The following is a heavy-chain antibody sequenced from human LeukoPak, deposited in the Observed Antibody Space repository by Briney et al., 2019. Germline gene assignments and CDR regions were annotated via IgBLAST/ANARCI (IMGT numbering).Heavy chain of an antibody. Sequence: GGSLRLSCAASGFTFSNFWMSWVRQAPGKGLEWVANIRFDGSEKYFVDSVKGRFTMSRDNAKNSLYLQMNSLRAEDTAVYYCARDQGWRAFDVWGQGTMVTVSS. CDR3: ARDQGWRAFDV. V-gene: IGHV3-7*01. J-gene: IGHJ3*01. CDR2: IRFDGSEK. CDR1: GFTFSNFW. D-gene: IGHD6-19*01.